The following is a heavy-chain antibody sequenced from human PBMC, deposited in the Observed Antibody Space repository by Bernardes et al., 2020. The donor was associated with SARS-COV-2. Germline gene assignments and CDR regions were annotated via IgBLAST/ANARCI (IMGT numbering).Heavy chain of an antibody. J-gene: IGHJ6*02. CDR1: GGSISSYY. Sequence: ETLSLTCTVSGGSISSYYWSWIRQPPGKGLEWIGYIYYSGSTNYNPSLKSRVTISVDTSKNEFSLKLSSVTAADTAVYYCARDRRGHYYDSSGYYGLGNGMDVWGQGTTVTVSS. V-gene: IGHV4-59*01. CDR2: IYYSGST. CDR3: ARDRRGHYYDSSGYYGLGNGMDV. D-gene: IGHD3-22*01.